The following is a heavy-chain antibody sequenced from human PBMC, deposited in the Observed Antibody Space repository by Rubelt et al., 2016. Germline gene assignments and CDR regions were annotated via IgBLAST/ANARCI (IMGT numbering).Heavy chain of an antibody. V-gene: IGHV3-23*01. CDR2: ISGSGGNT. D-gene: IGHD5-12*01. Sequence: VQLLDSGGGLVQPGGSLRLSCATSGFTFSNYAMSWVRQAPGKGLEWVSAISGSGGNTYYADFAKGRFAISSDNSKNTLFLQMNSLRAEDTAVYYCSRSYGYDLGSYFDFWGQGTLVIVSS. CDR1: GFTFSNYA. J-gene: IGHJ4*02. CDR3: SRSYGYDLGSYFDF.